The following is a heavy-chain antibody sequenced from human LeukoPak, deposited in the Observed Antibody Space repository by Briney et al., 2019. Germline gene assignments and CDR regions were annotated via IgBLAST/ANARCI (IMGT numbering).Heavy chain of an antibody. J-gene: IGHJ4*02. CDR2: IYPGDSDT. CDR3: ARCSTGGDYFDY. CDR1: GYSFTSYR. D-gene: IGHD2-8*02. Sequence: PGESLKISCKGSGYSFTSYRIGWAPQMPGKGLEWLGFIYPGDSDTRYSPSFQGQVTISADKAISTAYLQWSSLNASDTAMYYCARCSTGGDYFDYWGQGTLVTVSS. V-gene: IGHV5-51*03.